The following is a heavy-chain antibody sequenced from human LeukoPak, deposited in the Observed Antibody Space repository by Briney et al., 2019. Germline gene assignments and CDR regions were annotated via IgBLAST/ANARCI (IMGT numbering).Heavy chain of an antibody. Sequence: GGSLRLSCAASGFTFSSYWMTWVRQAPGKGLEWVATIKQDGSEKFYVDSVKGRFTISRDNSKNTLYLQMNSLRAEDTAVYYCARPMVRGAEYYYYGMDVWGQGTTVTVSS. CDR2: IKQDGSEK. CDR1: GFTFSSYW. V-gene: IGHV3-7*01. CDR3: ARPMVRGAEYYYYGMDV. J-gene: IGHJ6*02. D-gene: IGHD3-10*01.